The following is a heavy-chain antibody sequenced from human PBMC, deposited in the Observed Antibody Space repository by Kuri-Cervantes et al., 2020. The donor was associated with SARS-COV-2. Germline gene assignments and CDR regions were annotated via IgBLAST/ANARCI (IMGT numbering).Heavy chain of an antibody. V-gene: IGHV3-48*01. CDR1: GFTFSSYD. J-gene: IGHJ6*02. D-gene: IGHD3-22*01. CDR2: ISAHSTTI. Sequence: GESLKISCAPSGFTFSSYDMHWVRQAPGKGLEWVAYISAHSTTIKYADSVKGRFAISRDNANNSLYLQMSSLRAEDTAMYYCAREQYYYDSSAYSSLGYDGVDVWGQGTTVTVSS. CDR3: AREQYYYDSSAYSSLGYDGVDV.